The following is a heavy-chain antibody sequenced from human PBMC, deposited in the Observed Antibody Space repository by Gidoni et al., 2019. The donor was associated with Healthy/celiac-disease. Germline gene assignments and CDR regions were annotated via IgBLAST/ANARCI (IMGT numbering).Heavy chain of an antibody. V-gene: IGHV3-43D*04. CDR3: AKGYYDSSGPGVY. J-gene: IGHJ4*02. CDR2: ISWYGGST. D-gene: IGHD3-22*01. Sequence: EVQLVESGGVVVQPGGSLRLSGAASGFTVDDYAMHWVRQAPGKGLEWVSLISWYGGSTYYADSVKGRFTISRDNSKNSLYLQMNSLRAEDTALYYCAKGYYDSSGPGVYWGQGTLVTVSS. CDR1: GFTVDDYA.